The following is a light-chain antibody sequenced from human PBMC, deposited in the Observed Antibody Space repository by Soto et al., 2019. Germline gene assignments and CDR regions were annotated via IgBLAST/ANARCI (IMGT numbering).Light chain of an antibody. CDR3: QQLNSYPRT. Sequence: DIQITQSPSTLSAFVGDRVTITCPASQSISTSLAWYQQKPGKAPKLLIYAASTLQSGVPSRFSGSGSGTEFTLTISSLQPEDFATYFCQQLNSYPRTFGGGTKVDIK. V-gene: IGKV1-5*01. CDR1: QSISTS. J-gene: IGKJ4*01. CDR2: AAS.